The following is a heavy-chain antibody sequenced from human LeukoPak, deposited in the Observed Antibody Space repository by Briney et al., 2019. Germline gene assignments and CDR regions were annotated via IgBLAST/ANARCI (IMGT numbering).Heavy chain of an antibody. CDR3: ARDRTPLRRFGELFDY. J-gene: IGHJ4*02. CDR2: IWYDGSNK. V-gene: IGHV3-30*02. Sequence: GGSLRLSCAASGFKFSSYGMHWVRQAPGKGLEWVAIIWYDGSNKYYADSVKGRFTISRDNSKNTLYLQMNSLRAEDTAVYYCARDRTPLRRFGELFDYWGQGTLVTVSS. CDR1: GFKFSSYG. D-gene: IGHD3-10*01.